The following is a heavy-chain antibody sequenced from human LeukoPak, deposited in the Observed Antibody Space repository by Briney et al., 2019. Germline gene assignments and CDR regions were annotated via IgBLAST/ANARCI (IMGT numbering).Heavy chain of an antibody. CDR3: ASTDTAMAPFDY. J-gene: IGHJ4*02. CDR2: IYSGGST. V-gene: IGHV3-53*01. D-gene: IGHD5-18*01. Sequence: GGSLRLSCAASGFTVSSNYMSWVRQAPGKGLEWVSVIYSGGSTYYADSVKGRFTISRDNSKNTLYLQMNSLRAENTAVYYCASTDTAMAPFDYWGQGTLVTVSS. CDR1: GFTVSSNY.